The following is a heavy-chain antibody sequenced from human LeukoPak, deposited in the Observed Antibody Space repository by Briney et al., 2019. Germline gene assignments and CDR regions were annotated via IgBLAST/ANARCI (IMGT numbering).Heavy chain of an antibody. V-gene: IGHV3-23*01. CDR1: GFTFSSYA. CDR2: ISGSGGST. J-gene: IGHJ3*02. Sequence: GGSLRLSCAASGFTFSSYAMSWVRQAPGKGLEWVSAISGSGGSTYYADSVKGRFTISRDNSKNTLYLQMNSLRAEDTAVYYCAKETTCCSSTSCPDAFDIWGQGTMVTVSS. CDR3: AKETTCCSSTSCPDAFDI. D-gene: IGHD2-2*01.